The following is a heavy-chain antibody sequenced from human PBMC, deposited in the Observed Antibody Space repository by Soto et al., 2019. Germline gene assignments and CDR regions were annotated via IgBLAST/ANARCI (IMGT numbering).Heavy chain of an antibody. CDR3: VKDHSSTSRTRFYYYYGMDA. CDR2: ISSNGGST. J-gene: IGHJ6*02. Sequence: LRLSCSASGFTFSSYAMHWVRQAPGKGLEYVSAISSNGGSTYYADSVKGRFTISRDNSKNTLYLQMSSLRAEDTAVYYCVKDHSSTSRTRFYYYYGMDAWGQGTTVTVSS. CDR1: GFTFSSYA. V-gene: IGHV3-64D*06. D-gene: IGHD2-2*01.